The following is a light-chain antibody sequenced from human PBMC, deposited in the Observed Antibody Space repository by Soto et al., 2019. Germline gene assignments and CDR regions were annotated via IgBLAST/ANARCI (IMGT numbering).Light chain of an antibody. CDR2: GAS. J-gene: IGKJ1*01. V-gene: IGKV3-20*01. Sequence: EIVLTQSPGTLALSLGERGTLSCRASQSVDSTYPTWYQQKPGQAPRLLIYGASGRATGIPDRFSGSGSGTDFTLTISRLEPEDFAVYYCQYYDTFRTFGQGTKVDIK. CDR3: QYYDTFRT. CDR1: QSVDSTY.